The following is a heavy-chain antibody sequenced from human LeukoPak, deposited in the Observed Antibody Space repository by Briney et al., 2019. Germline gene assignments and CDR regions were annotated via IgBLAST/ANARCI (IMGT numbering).Heavy chain of an antibody. CDR3: ARDYCSGPKCYFIDY. CDR2: ITSSSTV. V-gene: IGHV3-48*04. D-gene: IGHD2-15*01. Sequence: GGSLRLSCAASGFTFSNYSMNWVRQAPGKGLEWVSYITSSSTVYYAGSVKGRFTISRDNAKNSLFLQMNSLRAEDTAVYYCARDYCSGPKCYFIDYWGQGALVTVSS. J-gene: IGHJ4*02. CDR1: GFTFSNYS.